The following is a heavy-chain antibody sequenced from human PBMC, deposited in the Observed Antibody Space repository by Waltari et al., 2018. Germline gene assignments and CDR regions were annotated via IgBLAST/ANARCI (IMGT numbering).Heavy chain of an antibody. V-gene: IGHV4-39*01. Sequence: QLQLQESGPGLVKPSETLSLTCTVSGGSISSSSYYWGWIRQPPGKGLEWIGSIYYSGSTYYNPSLKSRVTISVDTSKNQFSLKLSSVTAADTAVYYCAAVRGVTNYYYYYMDVWGKGTTVTVSS. CDR1: GGSISSSSYY. CDR2: IYYSGST. CDR3: AAVRGVTNYYYYYMDV. J-gene: IGHJ6*03. D-gene: IGHD3-10*01.